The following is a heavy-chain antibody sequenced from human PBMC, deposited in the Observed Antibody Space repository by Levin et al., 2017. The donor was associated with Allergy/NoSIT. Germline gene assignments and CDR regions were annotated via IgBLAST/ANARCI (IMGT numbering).Heavy chain of an antibody. CDR2: INPNSGGT. Sequence: GGSLRLSCKASGYTFTGYYMHWVRQAPGQGLEWMGRINPNSGGTNYAQKFQGRVTMTRDTSISTAYMELSRLRSDDTAVYYCARSPFGIDAFDIWGQGTMVTVSS. V-gene: IGHV1-2*06. J-gene: IGHJ3*02. D-gene: IGHD3-16*01. CDR1: GYTFTGYY. CDR3: ARSPFGIDAFDI.